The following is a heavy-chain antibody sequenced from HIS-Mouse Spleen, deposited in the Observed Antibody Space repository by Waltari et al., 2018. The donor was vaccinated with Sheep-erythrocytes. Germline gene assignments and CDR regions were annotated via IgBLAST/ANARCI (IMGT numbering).Heavy chain of an antibody. CDR2: ISYDGSNK. V-gene: IGHV3-30*18. D-gene: IGHD2-15*01. Sequence: QVQLVESGGGVVQPGRSLRLSCAASGFTFSSYGMHWVRQAPGKGLEWVAVISYDGSNKYYADSVKGRFTISRDNSKNTLYLQMNSLRAEDTAVYYCAKGGGGNGYWGQGTLVTVSS. J-gene: IGHJ4*02. CDR1: GFTFSSYG. CDR3: AKGGGGNGY.